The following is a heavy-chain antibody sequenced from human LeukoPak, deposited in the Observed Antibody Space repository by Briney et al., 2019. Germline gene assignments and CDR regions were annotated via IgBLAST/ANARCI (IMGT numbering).Heavy chain of an antibody. D-gene: IGHD1-26*01. Sequence: GGSLRLSCAASGFTFSSYGMHWVRQAPGKGLEWVAVIWYDGSNKYYADSVKGRFTISRDNSKNTLYLQMNSLRVEDTAVYYCARTASYSGSFYGYFQHWGQGTLVTVSS. CDR3: ARTASYSGSFYGYFQH. J-gene: IGHJ1*01. CDR2: IWYDGSNK. CDR1: GFTFSSYG. V-gene: IGHV3-33*01.